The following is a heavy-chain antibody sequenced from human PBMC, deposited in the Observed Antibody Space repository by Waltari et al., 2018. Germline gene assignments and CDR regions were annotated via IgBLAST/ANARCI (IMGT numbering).Heavy chain of an antibody. J-gene: IGHJ6*03. D-gene: IGHD6-6*01. V-gene: IGHV4-4*07. CDR1: GGSISSYY. CDR2: IYTSGST. Sequence: QVQLQESGPGLVKPSETLSLTCTVSGGSISSYYWSWIRQPAGKGLEWIGRIYTSGSTNYHPSLKSRVTMSVDTSKNQFSLKLSSVTAADTAVYYCARDRVAARPSSYYYYYMDVWGKGTTVTISS. CDR3: ARDRVAARPSSYYYYYMDV.